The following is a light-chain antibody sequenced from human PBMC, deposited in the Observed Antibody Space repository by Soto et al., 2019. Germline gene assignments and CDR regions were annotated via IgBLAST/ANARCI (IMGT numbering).Light chain of an antibody. V-gene: IGKV3-11*01. CDR3: QQRSNWPIT. CDR1: QSVSGY. CDR2: DAS. Sequence: EIALTQSPPTLSLSPGERPTLSCRASQSVSGYLAWYQQKPGQAPRLLIYDASNRATGIPARLSGSGSGTDFTLTISSLEPEDFAVYYCQQRSNWPITFGQGTRLEI. J-gene: IGKJ5*01.